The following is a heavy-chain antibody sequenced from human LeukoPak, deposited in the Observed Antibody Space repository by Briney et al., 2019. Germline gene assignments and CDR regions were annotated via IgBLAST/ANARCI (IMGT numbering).Heavy chain of an antibody. V-gene: IGHV3-53*01. CDR2: LYSSGTT. Sequence: GGSLRLSCAASGFSVSIKYMNWVRQAPGKGLEWVSILYSSGTTYYANSVKGRFTISRDNSENKLFLQMNSLRAEDTAVYYCARGGSYLSAFDIWGQGTMVTVSS. CDR3: ARGGSYLSAFDI. J-gene: IGHJ3*02. CDR1: GFSVSIKY. D-gene: IGHD1-26*01.